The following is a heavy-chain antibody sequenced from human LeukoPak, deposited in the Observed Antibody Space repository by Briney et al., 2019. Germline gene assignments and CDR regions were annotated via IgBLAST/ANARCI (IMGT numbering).Heavy chain of an antibody. J-gene: IGHJ3*02. Sequence: GGSLRLSCAASGFTVSSNYMSWVRQAPGKGLEWVSAISGSGGSTYYADSVKGRFTISRDNSKNTLYLQMNSLRAEDTAVYYCAIADYYDFWSGYSRPDAFDIWGQGTMVTVSS. CDR2: ISGSGGST. CDR3: AIADYYDFWSGYSRPDAFDI. V-gene: IGHV3-23*01. CDR1: GFTVSSNY. D-gene: IGHD3-3*01.